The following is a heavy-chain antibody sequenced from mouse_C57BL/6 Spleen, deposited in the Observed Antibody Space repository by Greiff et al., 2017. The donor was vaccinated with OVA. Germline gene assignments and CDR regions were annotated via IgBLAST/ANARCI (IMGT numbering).Heavy chain of an antibody. CDR2: ISYDGSN. J-gene: IGHJ4*01. CDR3: ARALYYYGSRY. V-gene: IGHV3-6*01. D-gene: IGHD1-1*01. CDR1: GYSITSGYY. Sequence: ESGPGLVKPSQSLSLTCSVTGYSITSGYYWNWIRQFPGNKLEWMCYISYDGSNNYNPSLKNRISITRDTSNNQFFLKLNSVTTEDTATYYCARALYYYGSRYWGQGTSVTVSS.